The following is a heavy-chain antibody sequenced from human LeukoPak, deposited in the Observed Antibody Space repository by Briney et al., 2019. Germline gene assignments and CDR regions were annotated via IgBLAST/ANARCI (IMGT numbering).Heavy chain of an antibody. J-gene: IGHJ4*02. V-gene: IGHV1-8*03. D-gene: IGHD3-3*01. CDR1: GYTFTSYD. CDR2: MNPNSGNT. Sequence: ASVKVSCKASGYTFTSYDINWVRQATGQGLEWMGWMNPNSGNTGYAQKFQGRVTITRNTSISTAYMELSSLRSEDTAVYYCARGTNYDFWSGYYTLFDYWGQGTLVTVSS. CDR3: ARGTNYDFWSGYYTLFDY.